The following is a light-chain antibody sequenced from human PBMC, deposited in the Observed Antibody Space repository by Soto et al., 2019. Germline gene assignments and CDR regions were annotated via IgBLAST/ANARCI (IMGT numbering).Light chain of an antibody. V-gene: IGLV1-40*01. CDR2: GNS. J-gene: IGLJ1*01. CDR3: QSYDSSLSGHYV. Sequence: QSVLTQPPSVSGAPGQRVTISCTGSSSSIGAGYDVHWYQQLPGTAPKLLIYGNSNRPSGVPDRFSGSKSGTSASLAITGLQAEGEADYYCQSYDSSLSGHYVFGTGTKVTVL. CDR1: SSSIGAGYD.